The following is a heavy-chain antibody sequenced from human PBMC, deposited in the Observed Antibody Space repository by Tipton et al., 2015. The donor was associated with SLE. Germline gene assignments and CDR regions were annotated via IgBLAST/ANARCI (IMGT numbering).Heavy chain of an antibody. V-gene: IGHV4-4*07. J-gene: IGHJ3*02. CDR1: GGSISSYY. CDR2: IYTSGST. Sequence: TLSLTCTVSGGSISSYYWSWFRQPAGKGLEWIGRIYTSGSTNFNPSLKSRVTMSVDTSKNQFSLKLTPVTAADTAVYYCARGGYYDSSGYYYNAFDIWGQGTMVTVSS. D-gene: IGHD3-22*01. CDR3: ARGGYYDSSGYYYNAFDI.